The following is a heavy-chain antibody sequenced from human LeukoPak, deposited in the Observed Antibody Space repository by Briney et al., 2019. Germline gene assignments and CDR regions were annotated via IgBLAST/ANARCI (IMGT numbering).Heavy chain of an antibody. CDR3: AKDEIQGVVGAGPGY. J-gene: IGHJ4*02. CDR2: IQNDGNNK. D-gene: IGHD1-26*01. Sequence: GSLRLSCAASGFTFSSYGIHWVRQAPGKGLEWVAFIQNDGNNKFYADSVKGRFTISRDNSENTLYLQMNSLRTEGTAIYHCAKDEIQGVVGAGPGYWGQGTLVTVSS. CDR1: GFTFSSYG. V-gene: IGHV3-30*02.